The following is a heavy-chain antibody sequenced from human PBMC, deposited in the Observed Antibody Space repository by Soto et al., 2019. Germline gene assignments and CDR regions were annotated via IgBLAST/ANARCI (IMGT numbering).Heavy chain of an antibody. J-gene: IGHJ4*02. CDR2: TYHRGST. CDR1: GVSISSYF. Sequence: SETLSLTCSVSGVSISSYFWSWIRQPPGRGLEWIGYTYHRGSTNYSPSLKSRVAISLDTSENQFSLKVNSVTAADTAVYYCARIGGYHGPLDYWGQGTPVTVSS. V-gene: IGHV4-59*01. CDR3: ARIGGYHGPLDY. D-gene: IGHD3-16*02.